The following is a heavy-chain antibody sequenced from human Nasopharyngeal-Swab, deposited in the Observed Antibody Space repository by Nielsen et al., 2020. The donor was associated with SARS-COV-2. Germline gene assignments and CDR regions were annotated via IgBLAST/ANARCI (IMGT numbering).Heavy chain of an antibody. CDR3: ARDRAIPDGFDP. Sequence: GESLKISCAASGFSVSTKYMSWVRQAPGKGLEWVSSIYAGGSTYYADSVKGRFTISRDNSKNTLYLQMNSLRAEDTAVYYCARDRAIPDGFDPWGQGTLVTVSS. J-gene: IGHJ5*02. V-gene: IGHV3-66*01. CDR2: IYAGGST. CDR1: GFSVSTKY. D-gene: IGHD1-14*01.